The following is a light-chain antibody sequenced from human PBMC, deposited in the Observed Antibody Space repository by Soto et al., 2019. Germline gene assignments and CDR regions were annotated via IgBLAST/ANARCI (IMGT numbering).Light chain of an antibody. CDR3: RRALQISPA. CDR1: QSLLHSNGYTY. V-gene: IGKV2-28*01. Sequence: GGPTSISCRSSQSLLHSNGYTYLDWYLQRPGQSPQLLLQLGFNRVSGVPDRFSGSGSGTDFTLTIGRVEAEHVRVSDLRRALQISPACGQGTKVDIK. J-gene: IGKJ1*01. CDR2: LGF.